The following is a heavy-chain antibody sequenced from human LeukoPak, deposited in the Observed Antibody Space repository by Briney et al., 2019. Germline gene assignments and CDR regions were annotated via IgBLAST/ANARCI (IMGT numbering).Heavy chain of an antibody. CDR2: IYTSGST. J-gene: IGHJ6*03. CDR1: GGSISSYY. CDR3: ARAAASTHCSSTSCYEGMDV. Sequence: SETLSLTCTVSGGSISSYYWSWIRQPAGKGLEWIGRIYTSGSTNYNPSLKSRVTMSVDTSKNQFSLKLSSVTAADTAVYYCARAAASTHCSSTSCYEGMDVWGKGTTVTVSS. V-gene: IGHV4-4*07. D-gene: IGHD2-2*01.